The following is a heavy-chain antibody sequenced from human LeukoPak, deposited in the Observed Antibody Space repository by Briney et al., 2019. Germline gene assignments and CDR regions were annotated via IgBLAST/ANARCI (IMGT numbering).Heavy chain of an antibody. CDR2: ISSSSSTI. Sequence: GGSLRLSCAASGFTFSSYSMNWVRQAPGKGLEWVSFISSSSSTIYYADSVKGRFTISRDNAKNSLYLQMNSLRAEDTAVYYCARDRGGSYSAIDYLGQGTLVTVSS. CDR3: ARDRGGSYSAIDY. J-gene: IGHJ4*02. CDR1: GFTFSSYS. D-gene: IGHD1-26*01. V-gene: IGHV3-48*04.